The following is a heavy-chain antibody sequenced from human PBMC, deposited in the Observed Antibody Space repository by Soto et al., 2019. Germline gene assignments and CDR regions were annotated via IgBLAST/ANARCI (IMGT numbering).Heavy chain of an antibody. CDR1: GGTFSSYA. CDR3: ASHYYGSGSYRPPYYYGMDV. Sequence: SVKVSCKASGGTFSSYAISWVRQAPGQGLEWMGGIIPIFGTANYAQKFQGRVTITADKSTSTAYMELSSLRSENTAVYYCASHYYGSGSYRPPYYYGMDVWGQGTTVTVSS. D-gene: IGHD3-10*01. V-gene: IGHV1-69*06. CDR2: IIPIFGTA. J-gene: IGHJ6*02.